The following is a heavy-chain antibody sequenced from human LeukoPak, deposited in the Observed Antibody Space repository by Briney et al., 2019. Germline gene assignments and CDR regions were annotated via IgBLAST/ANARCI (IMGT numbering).Heavy chain of an antibody. J-gene: IGHJ4*02. CDR3: ARAGGSTVSHSDY. CDR1: GFTFSSYS. CDR2: ISSSTSYI. D-gene: IGHD4-17*01. Sequence: KPGGSLRLSYAASGFTFSSYSMNWIRQAPGKGLEWVSSISSSTSYIYYADSVKGRFTISKDNAKNSLYLQMNSLRAEDTAVYYCARAGGSTVSHSDYWGQGTLVTVSS. V-gene: IGHV3-21*01.